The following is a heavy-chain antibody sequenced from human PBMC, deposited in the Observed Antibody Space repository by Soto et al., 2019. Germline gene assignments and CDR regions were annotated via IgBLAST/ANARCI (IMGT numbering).Heavy chain of an antibody. CDR2: IYYSGST. D-gene: IGHD3-3*01. CDR3: ARERYYDFWSGRSPYGMDV. Sequence: LSLTCTVSGGSISSGDYYWSWIRQPPGKGLEWIGYIYYSGSTYYNPSLKSRVTISVDTSKNQFSLKLSSVTAADTAVYYCARERYYDFWSGRSPYGMDVWGQGTTVTVS. CDR1: GGSISSGDYY. V-gene: IGHV4-30-4*01. J-gene: IGHJ6*02.